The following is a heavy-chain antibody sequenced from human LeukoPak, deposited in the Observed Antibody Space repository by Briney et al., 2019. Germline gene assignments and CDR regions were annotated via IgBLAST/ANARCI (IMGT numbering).Heavy chain of an antibody. CDR1: GYTFTSYA. CDR2: INTNTGNP. V-gene: IGHV7-4-1*02. J-gene: IGHJ4*02. Sequence: ASVKVPCKASGYTFTSYAMNWVRQAPGQGLEWMGWINTNTGNPTYAQGFTGRFVFSLDTSVSTAYLQISSLKAEDTAVYYCASDVDTAMVTFWGQGTLVTVSS. D-gene: IGHD5-18*01. CDR3: ASDVDTAMVTF.